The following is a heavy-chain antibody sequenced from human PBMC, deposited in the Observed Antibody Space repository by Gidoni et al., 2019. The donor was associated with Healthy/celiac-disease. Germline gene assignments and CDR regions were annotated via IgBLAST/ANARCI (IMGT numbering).Heavy chain of an antibody. D-gene: IGHD6-13*01. J-gene: IGHJ6*02. V-gene: IGHV1-2*04. CDR1: GYTFTCYY. Sequence: QVQLVQSGAEVKKPGASVKVSCKASGYTFTCYYMHWVRQAPGQGLEWMGWINPNSGGTNYAQKFQGWVTMTRDTSISTAYMELSRLRSDDTAVYYCARQIIAAAGTSYYYYYGMDVWGQGTTVTVSS. CDR2: INPNSGGT. CDR3: ARQIIAAAGTSYYYYYGMDV.